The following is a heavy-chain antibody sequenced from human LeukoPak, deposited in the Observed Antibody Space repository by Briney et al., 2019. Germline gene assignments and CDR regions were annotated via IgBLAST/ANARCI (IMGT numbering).Heavy chain of an antibody. Sequence: ASVKVSCKASGYTFTSYGISWVRQAPGQGLEWMGWISAYNGNTNSAQKLQGRVTMTTDTSTSTAYMELRSLRSDDTAVYYCARDWSLPRSSSRYYYHYMDVWGKGTTVTVSS. J-gene: IGHJ6*03. CDR1: GYTFTSYG. CDR3: ARDWSLPRSSSRYYYHYMDV. D-gene: IGHD6-6*01. CDR2: ISAYNGNT. V-gene: IGHV1-18*01.